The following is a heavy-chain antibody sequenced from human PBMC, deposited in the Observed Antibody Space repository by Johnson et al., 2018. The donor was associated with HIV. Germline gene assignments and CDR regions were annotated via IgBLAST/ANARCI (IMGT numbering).Heavy chain of an antibody. Sequence: QMMLVESGGGVVQPGRSLRLSCAASGFTFSRHAMHWVRQAPGKGLEWVAVISYDGSNKYYADSVKGRFTISRDNSKNTLYLQMNSLRAEDTAVYYCAREGTLGAFDIWGQGTMVIVSS. CDR2: ISYDGSNK. CDR3: AREGTLGAFDI. CDR1: GFTFSRHA. D-gene: IGHD1-1*01. V-gene: IGHV3-30*14. J-gene: IGHJ3*02.